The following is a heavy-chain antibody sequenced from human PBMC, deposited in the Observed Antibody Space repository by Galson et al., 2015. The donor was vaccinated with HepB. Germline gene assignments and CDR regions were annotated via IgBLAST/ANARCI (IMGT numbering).Heavy chain of an antibody. J-gene: IGHJ4*02. CDR1: GFTFSSYW. CDR3: ARDMYYDFWSGFDY. D-gene: IGHD3-3*01. V-gene: IGHV3-7*01. CDR2: IKQDGSEK. Sequence: SLRLSCAASGFTFSSYWMSWVRQAPGKGLEWVANIKQDGSEKYYVDSVKCRFTISRDNAKNSLYLQMNSLRAEDTAVYYCARDMYYDFWSGFDYWGQGTLVTVSS.